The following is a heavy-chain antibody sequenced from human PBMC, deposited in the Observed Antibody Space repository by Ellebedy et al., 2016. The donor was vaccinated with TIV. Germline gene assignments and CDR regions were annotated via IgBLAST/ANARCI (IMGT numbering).Heavy chain of an antibody. CDR3: ARDCSSTSCHQDWFDP. J-gene: IGHJ5*02. D-gene: IGHD2-2*01. V-gene: IGHV1-69*13. Sequence: ASVKVSCKASGGTFSSYAISWVRQAPGQGLEWMGGIIPIFGTANYAQKFQGRVTITADESTSTAYMELSSLRSEDTAVYYCARDCSSTSCHQDWFDPWGQGTLVTVSS. CDR1: GGTFSSYA. CDR2: IIPIFGTA.